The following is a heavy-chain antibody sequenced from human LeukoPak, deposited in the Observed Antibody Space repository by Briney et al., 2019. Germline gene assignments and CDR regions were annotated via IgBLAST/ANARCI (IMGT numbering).Heavy chain of an antibody. V-gene: IGHV4-4*07. CDR1: GGSIIGHW. J-gene: IGHJ6*03. CDR2: IYTSGST. D-gene: IGHD2-2*01. Sequence: SETLSLTCSVSGGSIIGHWWSWIRQPAGKGLEWIGRIYTSGSTNYNPSLKSRVTMSVDTSKNQSSLKLSSVTAADTAVYYCARGAVVPAARGDYYYYYYMDVWGKGTTVTVFS. CDR3: ARGAVVPAARGDYYYYYYMDV.